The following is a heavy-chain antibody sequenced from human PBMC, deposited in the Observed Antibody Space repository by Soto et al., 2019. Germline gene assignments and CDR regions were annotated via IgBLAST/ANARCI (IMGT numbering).Heavy chain of an antibody. J-gene: IGHJ4*01. CDR3: ARDYDILTGYVLTFDY. CDR1: GYMFTMFA. V-gene: IGHV1-3*01. D-gene: IGHD3-9*01. CDR2: INAGNGGA. Sequence: ASVKVSCKASGYMFTMFAIHWVRQAPGQRLEWMGWINAGNGGAKYSQKFQGRVTITRDTSASTAYMELSSLRSEDTAVYYCARDYDILTGYVLTFDYWGQGTLVTVSS.